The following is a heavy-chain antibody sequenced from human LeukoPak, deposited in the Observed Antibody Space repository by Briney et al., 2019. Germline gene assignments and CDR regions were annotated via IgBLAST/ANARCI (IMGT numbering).Heavy chain of an antibody. Sequence: ASVKVSCKASGYTFTGYYMHWVRQAPGQGLEWMGWINPNSGGTNYAQKFQGRVTVTRDTSISTAYMELSRLRSDDTAVYYCARGPVPDHYYYVMDVWGQGTTVTVSS. CDR3: ARGPVPDHYYYVMDV. D-gene: IGHD1-14*01. V-gene: IGHV1-2*02. CDR1: GYTFTGYY. J-gene: IGHJ6*02. CDR2: INPNSGGT.